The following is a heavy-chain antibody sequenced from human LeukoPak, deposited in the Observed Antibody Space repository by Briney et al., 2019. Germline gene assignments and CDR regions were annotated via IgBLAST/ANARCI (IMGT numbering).Heavy chain of an antibody. CDR2: IIPIFGTA. D-gene: IGHD2-15*01. CDR1: GGTFSSYA. CDR3: ARVGYCSGGSCPQGD. V-gene: IGHV1-69*05. J-gene: IGHJ4*02. Sequence: SVKVSCKASGGTFSSYAISWVRQAPGQGLEWMGRIIPIFGTANYAQKFQGRVTITTDESTSTAYMELSSLRSEDTAVYYCARVGYCSGGSCPQGDWGQGTLVTVSS.